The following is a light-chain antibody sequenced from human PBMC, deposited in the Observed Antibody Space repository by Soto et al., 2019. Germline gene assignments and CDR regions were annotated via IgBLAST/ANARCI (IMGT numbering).Light chain of an antibody. CDR1: QSVSSN. J-gene: IGKJ1*01. Sequence: EIVLMQSPGTLSLSPGERATLSCRASQSVSSNLAWYQQKVGQAPRLLIYGASSRATGIPDRFSGSGSGTDFTLTISRLEPEDSAVYHCQQYGSSPTTFGQGTKVDIK. CDR3: QQYGSSPTT. V-gene: IGKV3-20*01. CDR2: GAS.